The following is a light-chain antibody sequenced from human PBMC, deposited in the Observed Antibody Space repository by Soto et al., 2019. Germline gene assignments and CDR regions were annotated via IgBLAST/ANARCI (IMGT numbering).Light chain of an antibody. CDR2: GTS. J-gene: IGKJ1*01. Sequence: EIVLTQPPRPLSLAPGERDPLSCRASPSISGNYLHWYQQKPCQAPRLLICGTSGRATGIPDRFIGGGSGTDVTLTISRLEPEDFAVYYWQQCGTLPGTFGQGTKVDSK. V-gene: IGKV3-20*01. CDR3: QQCGTLPGT. CDR1: PSISGNY.